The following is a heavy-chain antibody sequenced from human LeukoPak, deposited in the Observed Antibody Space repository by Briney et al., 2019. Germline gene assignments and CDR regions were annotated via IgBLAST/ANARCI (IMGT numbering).Heavy chain of an antibody. CDR3: ASRGTAVAGTLDY. CDR1: GFTFSSYA. J-gene: IGHJ4*02. CDR2: ISYDGSNK. V-gene: IGHV3-30*04. Sequence: GGSLRLSCAASGFTFSSYAMHWVRQAPGKGLEWVAVISYDGSNKYYADSVKGRFTISRDNSKNTLYLQMNSLRAEDTAVYYCASRGTAVAGTLDYWGQGTLVTVSS. D-gene: IGHD6-19*01.